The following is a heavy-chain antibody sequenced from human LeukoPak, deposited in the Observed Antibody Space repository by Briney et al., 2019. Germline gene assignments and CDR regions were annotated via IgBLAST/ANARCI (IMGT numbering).Heavy chain of an antibody. J-gene: IGHJ4*02. CDR1: GYTFTSYY. D-gene: IGHD4-17*01. CDR2: INPSGGST. CDR3: ARIFGDSPFDY. Sequence: ASVKVSCKASGYTFTSYYMHWVRQAPGQGLEWMGIINPSGGSTSYAQKFQGRVTMTRDMSTNTVYMELSSLRSEDTAVYYCARIFGDSPFDYWGQGTLVTVSS. V-gene: IGHV1-46*01.